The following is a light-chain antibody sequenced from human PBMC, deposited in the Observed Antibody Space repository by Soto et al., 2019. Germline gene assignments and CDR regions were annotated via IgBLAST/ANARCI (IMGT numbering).Light chain of an antibody. Sequence: VLTQPPSVSVAPGQTARIPCEGSSIGRKSGHWYQQKSGQAPMLVVYDDSDRPSGIPERFSGSNSENTATLTISRVEAGDGADFYCQVWDSSTEYPVFGGGTKVTVL. J-gene: IGLJ3*02. CDR1: SIGRKS. CDR2: DDS. CDR3: QVWDSSTEYPV. V-gene: IGLV3-21*02.